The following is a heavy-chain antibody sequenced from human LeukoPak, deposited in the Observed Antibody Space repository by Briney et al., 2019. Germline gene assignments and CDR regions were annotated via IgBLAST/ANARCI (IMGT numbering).Heavy chain of an antibody. D-gene: IGHD3-10*01. J-gene: IGHJ4*02. CDR1: GGSFSGYY. CDR3: ARGITMVRGEEDFDY. Sequence: SETLSLTCAVYGGSFSGYYWSWIRQPPGKGLEWIGEINHSGSTNYNPSLKSRVTISVDTSKNQFFLKLSSVTAADTAVYYCARGITMVRGEEDFDYWGQGTLVTVSS. CDR2: INHSGST. V-gene: IGHV4-34*01.